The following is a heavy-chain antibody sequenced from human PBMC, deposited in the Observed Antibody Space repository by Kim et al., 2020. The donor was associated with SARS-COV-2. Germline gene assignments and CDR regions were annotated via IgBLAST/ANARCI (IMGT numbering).Heavy chain of an antibody. Sequence: GGSLRLSCAASGFTFDDYGMSWVRQVPGKGLEWVSGITRNGGSTGYAASVKGRFTISRDNAKNSLYLQMNSLGAEDTALYYCARGYISGPFDCWGQGNL. CDR2: ITRNGGST. D-gene: IGHD6-19*01. J-gene: IGHJ4*02. V-gene: IGHV3-20*04. CDR3: ARGYISGPFDC. CDR1: GFTFDDYG.